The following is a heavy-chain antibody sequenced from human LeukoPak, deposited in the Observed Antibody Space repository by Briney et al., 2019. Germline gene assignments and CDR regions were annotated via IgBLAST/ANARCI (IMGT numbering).Heavy chain of an antibody. V-gene: IGHV1-69*04. D-gene: IGHD3-16*01. CDR2: IIPIRGIA. Sequence: SVKVSCKASGGTFSSYAISGVRQAPGQRLEWMGRIIPIRGIANFAQKFQGRVTITADKSTSTAYKELSSLRSEDTAVYYCARDRVAWGAVEFDYWGQGTLVTVSS. CDR1: GGTFSSYA. CDR3: ARDRVAWGAVEFDY. J-gene: IGHJ4*02.